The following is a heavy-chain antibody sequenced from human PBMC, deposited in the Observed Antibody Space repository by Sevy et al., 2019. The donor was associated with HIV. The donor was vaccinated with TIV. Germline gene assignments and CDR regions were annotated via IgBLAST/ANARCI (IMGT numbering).Heavy chain of an antibody. D-gene: IGHD1-1*01. CDR2: IKSKTDGGTT. CDR1: GFTFTNAW. CDR3: ATFSQPTDY. Sequence: GGSLRLSCAVSGFTFTNAWMNWVRQAPGKGLEWVGRIKSKTDGGTTDYAAPVKGRFSISRDDSKNTLYLQMNSLTTEDTAVYYCATFSQPTDYWGRGTLVTVSS. J-gene: IGHJ4*02. V-gene: IGHV3-15*01.